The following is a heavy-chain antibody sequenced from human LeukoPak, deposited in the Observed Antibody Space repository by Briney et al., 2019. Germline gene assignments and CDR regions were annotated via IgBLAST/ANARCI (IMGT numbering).Heavy chain of an antibody. CDR3: ARSSGSYSFDH. CDR2: IHPEDGET. J-gene: IGHJ4*02. D-gene: IGHD1-26*01. CDR1: GYTLTELS. V-gene: IGHV1-24*01. Sequence: ASVKVSRKVSGYTLTELSMHWVRQTPGKGLEWMGGIHPEDGETIHAQKFRGRVTMTEDTSTDTVYMELSSLRSDDTAVYYCARSSGSYSFDHWGQGTLVTVSS.